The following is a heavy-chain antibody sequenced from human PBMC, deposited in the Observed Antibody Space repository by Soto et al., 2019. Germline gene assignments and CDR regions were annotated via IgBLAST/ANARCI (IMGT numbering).Heavy chain of an antibody. CDR1: GFTFSAYW. J-gene: IGHJ4*02. CDR2: INSDGSGT. V-gene: IGHV3-74*01. Sequence: PGGSLRLSCEAYGFTFSAYWMHWVRQAPGKGLEWVSRINSDGSGTTYADSVQGRFTISRDNAKNTVFLQMTSLRAEDTAVYYCARVNTLTSAWPFDYWGQGALVTVSS. D-gene: IGHD6-19*01. CDR3: ARVNTLTSAWPFDY.